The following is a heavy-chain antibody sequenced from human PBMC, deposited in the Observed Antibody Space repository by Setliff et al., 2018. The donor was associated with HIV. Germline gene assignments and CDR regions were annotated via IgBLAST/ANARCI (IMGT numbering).Heavy chain of an antibody. CDR2: INTNSWIP. D-gene: IGHD3-3*01. V-gene: IGHV7-4-1*02. CDR3: ARDSSEYFDFSSGDFHYMDV. Sequence: ASVKVSCKTSGYTFTSYDINWVRQAPGQGLEWMGWINTNSWIPTYAQGFTGRFVFFLDTTVRTAYLEISDLRADDTGIYYCARDSSEYFDFSSGDFHYMDVWGKGTTVTVSS. CDR1: GYTFTSYD. J-gene: IGHJ6*03.